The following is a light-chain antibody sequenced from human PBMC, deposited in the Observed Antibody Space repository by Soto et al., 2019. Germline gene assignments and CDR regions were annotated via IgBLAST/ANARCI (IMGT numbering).Light chain of an antibody. Sequence: QSALTQPASVSGSPGQSITISCTGTSSDVGGSNYVSWYQQHPGKAPKLMIYDVDDRPSGIFNRFSGSKSGNTASLTISGRQAEDEADYYCSSYRSGSTLVFGGGTKLTVL. CDR3: SSYRSGSTLV. J-gene: IGLJ2*01. CDR1: SSDVGGSNY. CDR2: DVD. V-gene: IGLV2-14*01.